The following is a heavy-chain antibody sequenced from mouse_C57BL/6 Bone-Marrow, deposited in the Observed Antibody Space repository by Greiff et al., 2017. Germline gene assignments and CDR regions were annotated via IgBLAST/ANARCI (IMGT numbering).Heavy chain of an antibody. CDR2: ISDGGSYT. D-gene: IGHD2-4*01. CDR1: GFTFSSYA. V-gene: IGHV5-4*01. Sequence: EVQLQESGGGLVKPGGSLKLSCAASGFTFSSYAMSWVRQTPEKRLEWVATISDGGSYTYYPDNVKGRFTISRDNAKNNLYLQMSHLKSEDTAMYYCARGYDFYWYFDVWGTGTTVTVSS. J-gene: IGHJ1*03. CDR3: ARGYDFYWYFDV.